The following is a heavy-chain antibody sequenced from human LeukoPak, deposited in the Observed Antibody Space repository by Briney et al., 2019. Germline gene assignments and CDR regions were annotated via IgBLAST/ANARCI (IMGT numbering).Heavy chain of an antibody. CDR3: ARETRLAAAGQDYYYFYMDA. CDR1: GFTFSSYS. Sequence: QPGGSLRLSCVASGFTFSSYSMNWVRQAPGKGLEWVSYISSSSSTIYYADSVKGRFTISRDNAKNSLYLQMNSLRAEDTAVYYCARETRLAAAGQDYYYFYMDAWGKGTTVTVSS. J-gene: IGHJ6*03. V-gene: IGHV3-48*01. CDR2: ISSSSSTI. D-gene: IGHD6-13*01.